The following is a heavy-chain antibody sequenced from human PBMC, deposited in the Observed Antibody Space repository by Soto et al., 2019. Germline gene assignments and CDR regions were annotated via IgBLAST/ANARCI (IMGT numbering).Heavy chain of an antibody. CDR2: ISAYNGNT. CDR1: GYTFTSYG. Sequence: QVQLVQSGAEVKKPGASVKVSCKASGYTFTSYGISWVRQAPGQGLEWMGWISAYNGNTNYAQKLQGRVTMTTDTSTSTACMELRGLRSEDTAVYYCSRVGGGIAARPGSFWFDPWGQGTLVTVSS. D-gene: IGHD6-6*01. V-gene: IGHV1-18*01. J-gene: IGHJ5*02. CDR3: SRVGGGIAARPGSFWFDP.